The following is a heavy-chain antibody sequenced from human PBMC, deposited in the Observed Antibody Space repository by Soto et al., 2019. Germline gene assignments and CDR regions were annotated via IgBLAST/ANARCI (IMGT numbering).Heavy chain of an antibody. D-gene: IGHD2-2*02. V-gene: IGHV1-8*01. CDR2: MNPNSGNT. J-gene: IGHJ6*02. CDR1: GYTFTSYD. CDR3: ARLVVVPAAIHYYYYYGMDV. Sequence: ASVKVSCKASGYTFTSYDINWVRQATGQGLEWMGWMNPNSGNTGYAQKFQGRVTMTRNTSISTAYMELSSLRSEDTAVYYCARLVVVPAAIHYYYYYGMDVWGQGTTVTVSS.